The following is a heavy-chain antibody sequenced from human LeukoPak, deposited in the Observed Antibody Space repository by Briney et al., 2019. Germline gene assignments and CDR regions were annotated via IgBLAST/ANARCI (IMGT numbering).Heavy chain of an antibody. CDR2: IRSKAYGVTT. J-gene: IGHJ3*02. V-gene: IGHV3-49*04. CDR1: GFTFGVYV. D-gene: IGHD3-22*01. Sequence: GGSLRLSCTASGFTFGVYVMSWVRQAPGGGLEWVGFIRSKAYGVTTKNAASVKGRFTISRDDSRSIAYLQINSLKTEDTAVYYCTRRYNYDSSGYYYVRDAFDIWGKGTMVTVSS. CDR3: TRRYNYDSSGYYYVRDAFDI.